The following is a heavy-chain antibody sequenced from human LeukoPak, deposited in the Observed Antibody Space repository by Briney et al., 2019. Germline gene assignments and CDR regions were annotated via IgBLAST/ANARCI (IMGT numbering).Heavy chain of an antibody. CDR3: ARDLPGVPIDH. D-gene: IGHD7-27*01. Sequence: GGSLRLSCAASGFTFSTYNMNWIRQAPGKGLEWFSSITTGSSDIYYADSLKGRFTISRDDAKNSGYLQMNSLRVENTAVYYCARDLPGVPIDHWGQGILVTVSS. J-gene: IGHJ4*02. V-gene: IGHV3-21*06. CDR1: GFTFSTYN. CDR2: ITTGSSDI.